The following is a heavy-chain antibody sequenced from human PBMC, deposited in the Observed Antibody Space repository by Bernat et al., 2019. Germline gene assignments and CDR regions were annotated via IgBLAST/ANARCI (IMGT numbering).Heavy chain of an antibody. V-gene: IGHV3-21*05. CDR1: GFSFSDYT. CDR3: ARALTSVIVF. D-gene: IGHD4-4*01. CDR2: ISTTGSYI. J-gene: IGHJ4*02. Sequence: EVQLVESGGGLVKPGGSLRLSCAASGFSFSDYTMIWVRQAPGKGVEWISYISTTGSYIYYADSVKGRFTISRDNTKNSLFLQMNSLRAEETAVYFCARALTSVIVFWGQGTLVTVSS.